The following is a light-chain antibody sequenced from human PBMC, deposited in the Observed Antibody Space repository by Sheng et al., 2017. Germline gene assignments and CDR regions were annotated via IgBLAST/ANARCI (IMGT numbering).Light chain of an antibody. CDR2: GNR. Sequence: QSVLTQPPSVSGAPGQRVTISCTGGSSNIGAGFDVHWYQQLPGTAPKLLIYGNRNRPSGVPDRVSGSKSGTSASLAITGLQAEDEADYYCQTWDSSTAVFGGGTRLTVL. CDR1: SSNIGAGFD. V-gene: IGLV1-40*01. CDR3: QTWDSSTAV. J-gene: IGLJ2*01.